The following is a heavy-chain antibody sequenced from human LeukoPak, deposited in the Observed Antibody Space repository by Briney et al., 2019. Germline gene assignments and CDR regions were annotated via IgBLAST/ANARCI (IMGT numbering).Heavy chain of an antibody. CDR1: GCTFSRNA. V-gene: IGHV3-30*18. CDR2: ISHDGSNT. Sequence: GGSLRLSCAASGCTFSRNAVHWVRQAPGKGLEWVAVISHDGSNTDYTDSVKGRFTISRDNSKNTLYLQMNSLRAEDTAVYYCAKEMRPWMHFDYWGQGTLVTVSS. D-gene: IGHD5-12*01. CDR3: AKEMRPWMHFDY. J-gene: IGHJ4*02.